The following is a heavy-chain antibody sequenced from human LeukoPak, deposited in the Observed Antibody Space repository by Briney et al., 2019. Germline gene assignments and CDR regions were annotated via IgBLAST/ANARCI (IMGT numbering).Heavy chain of an antibody. CDR3: AKELDTMFFDY. Sequence: GGSLRLSCAASGFTFSSHLMHWVRQAPGKGLVWVSRISSDGTYTNYADSVRGRFTISRDNAKNTLYLQMNSLTTDDTAFYFCAKELDTMFFDYWGQGALVTVSS. CDR1: GFTFSSHL. V-gene: IGHV3-74*01. CDR2: ISSDGTYT. D-gene: IGHD3-10*02. J-gene: IGHJ4*02.